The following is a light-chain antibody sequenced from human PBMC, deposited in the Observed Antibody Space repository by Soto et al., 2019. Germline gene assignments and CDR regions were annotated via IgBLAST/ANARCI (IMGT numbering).Light chain of an antibody. CDR1: NIAGKA. J-gene: IGLJ2*01. Sequence: SYELTQPPSVSVAPGKTTRITCGGDNIAGKAVHWYQLKAGQAPVLIMYNGDRPSGVPERFSGSKSGNTATLTVSWVEAGDEADYYCQVWGTPADPYVLFGGGTKLTVL. CDR3: QVWGTPADPYVL. V-gene: IGLV3-21*04. CDR2: NG.